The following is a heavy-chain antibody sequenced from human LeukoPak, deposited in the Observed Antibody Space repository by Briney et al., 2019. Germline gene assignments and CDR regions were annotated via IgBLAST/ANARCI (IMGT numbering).Heavy chain of an antibody. Sequence: SETLSLTCTASGASISTYYRSWIRQPPGGGLEWIAYIAPSGGAVYNPSLNSRLTVSVDASKNQFSLKLNSVTAADTAVYYCARHVATTVTRGYSCHPMDVWGKGTTVSVSS. V-gene: IGHV4-4*09. D-gene: IGHD4-17*01. J-gene: IGHJ6*03. CDR1: GASISTYY. CDR2: IAPSGGA. CDR3: ARHVATTVTRGYSCHPMDV.